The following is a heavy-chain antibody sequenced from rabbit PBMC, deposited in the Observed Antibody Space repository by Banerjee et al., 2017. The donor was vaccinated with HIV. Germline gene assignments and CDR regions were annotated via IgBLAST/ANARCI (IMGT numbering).Heavy chain of an antibody. V-gene: IGHV1S40*01. CDR1: GFDISAYH. D-gene: IGHD4-1*01. Sequence: QSLEESGGGLVQPGGSLKLSCKASGFDISAYHMSWVRQAPGKGLEWIGTIYAAEGTTDYASWVNGRFTISKTSSTTVTLQMTSLTAADTATYFCARDLAGVIGWNFDLWGPGTLVTVS. CDR2: IYAAEGTT. CDR3: ARDLAGVIGWNFDL. J-gene: IGHJ4*01.